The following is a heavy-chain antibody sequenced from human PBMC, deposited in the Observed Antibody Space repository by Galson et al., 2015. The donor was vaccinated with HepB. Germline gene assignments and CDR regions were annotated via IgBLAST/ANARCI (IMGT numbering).Heavy chain of an antibody. CDR3: AKAVVTVYYDAFDI. V-gene: IGHV3-23*01. J-gene: IGHJ3*02. Sequence: SLRLSCAASGLTFGNYVMTWVRQAPGKGLEWVSAITSSGGSTSYADSVKGRFTISRDNSKNTLSLQMNSLRAEDTAVYYCAKAVVTVYYDAFDIWGQGTMVTVSS. CDR2: ITSSGGST. D-gene: IGHD4-23*01. CDR1: GLTFGNYV.